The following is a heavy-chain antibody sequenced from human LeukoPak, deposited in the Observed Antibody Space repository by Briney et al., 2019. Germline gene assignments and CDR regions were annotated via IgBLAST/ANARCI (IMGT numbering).Heavy chain of an antibody. D-gene: IGHD5-18*01. V-gene: IGHV1-69*04. CDR1: GGTFSSYT. CDR3: AREGSGYSYGFLDY. CDR2: IIPILGIA. Sequence: ASVKVSCKASGGTFSSYTISWVRQAPGQGLEWMGRIIPILGIANYAQKFQGRVTITADKSTSTAYMELSSLRSEDTAVYYCAREGSGYSYGFLDYWGQGTLATVSS. J-gene: IGHJ4*02.